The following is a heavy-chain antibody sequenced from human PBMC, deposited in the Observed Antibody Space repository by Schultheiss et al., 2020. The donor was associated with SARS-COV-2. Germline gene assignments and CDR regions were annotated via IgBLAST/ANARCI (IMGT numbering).Heavy chain of an antibody. CDR1: GDSINSTGYY. CDR2: IYYSGST. J-gene: IGHJ3*02. CDR3: ARVQVAFDI. V-gene: IGHV4-61*08. Sequence: ESLKISCTVSGDSINSTGYYWSWIRQPPGKGLEWIGYIYYSGSTNYNPSLKSRVTISVDTSKNQFSLKLSSVTAADTAVYYCARVQVAFDIWGQGTMVTVSS.